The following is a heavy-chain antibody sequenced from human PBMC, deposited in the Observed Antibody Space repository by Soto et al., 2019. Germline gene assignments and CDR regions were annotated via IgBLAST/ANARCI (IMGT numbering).Heavy chain of an antibody. CDR2: IWYDGSNK. CDR1: GFTFSSYG. D-gene: IGHD3-22*01. J-gene: IGHJ6*02. V-gene: IGHV3-33*01. CDR3: ARAKAYYYDSSLRFSGMDV. Sequence: PGGSLRLSCAASGFTFSSYGLNWVRQAPCPGQEWVAVIWYDGSNKYYADSVQGRFTISRDNSKNTLYLQMNSLRSEYTAVYYRARAKAYYYDSSLRFSGMDVWGQGTTVTVSS.